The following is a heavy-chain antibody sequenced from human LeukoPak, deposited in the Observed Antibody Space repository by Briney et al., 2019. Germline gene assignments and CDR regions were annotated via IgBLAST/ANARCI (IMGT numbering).Heavy chain of an antibody. D-gene: IGHD3-10*01. CDR3: AKEEFSHSVGFDY. CDR2: LPSHESYT. V-gene: IGHV3-30*02. CDR1: GFSFRSYG. J-gene: IGHJ4*02. Sequence: PGGSLRLSCVASGFSFRSYGMHWVRQAPGKGLEWVAFLPSHESYTAYADSVKGRFTISRDNFKNTLYLQMNSLRSEDMAVYYCAKEEFSHSVGFDYWGQGTLVTVSS.